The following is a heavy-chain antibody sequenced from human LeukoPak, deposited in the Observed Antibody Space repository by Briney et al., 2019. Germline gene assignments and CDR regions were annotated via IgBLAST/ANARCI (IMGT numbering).Heavy chain of an antibody. V-gene: IGHV3-21*04. D-gene: IGHD1-26*01. J-gene: IGHJ4*02. CDR3: AKKWGVGTTTLDYFDY. CDR1: GFTFSSYS. Sequence: GGSLRLSCAASGFTFSSYSMNWVRQAPGKGLEWVSSISSSSSYIYYADSVKGRFTISRDNSKNTLYLQMNSLTDEDTAVYYCAKKWGVGTTTLDYFDYWGQGTLVTVSS. CDR2: ISSSSSYI.